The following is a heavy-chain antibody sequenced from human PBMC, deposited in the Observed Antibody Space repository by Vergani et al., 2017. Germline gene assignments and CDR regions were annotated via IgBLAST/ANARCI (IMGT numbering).Heavy chain of an antibody. V-gene: IGHV3-23*01. CDR2: ISGSGGST. CDR1: GFTFSSYA. CDR3: ARTNSSLDYYFDY. Sequence: EVQLLESGGGLVQPGGSLRLSCAASGFTFSSYAMSWVRQAPGKGLEWVSAISGSGGSTYYADSVKGRFTISRDNCKNTLYLQMNSLRAEDTAVYYCARTNSSLDYYFDYWGQGTLVTVSS. J-gene: IGHJ4*02. D-gene: IGHD6-13*01.